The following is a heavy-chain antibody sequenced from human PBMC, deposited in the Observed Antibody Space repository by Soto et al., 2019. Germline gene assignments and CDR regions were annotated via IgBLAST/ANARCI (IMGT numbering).Heavy chain of an antibody. CDR1: GYTFTSYD. J-gene: IGHJ6*02. Sequence: QVQLVQSGAEVKKPGASVKVSCKASGYTFTSYDINWVRQATGQGLEWMGWMNPNSGNTGYAQKFQGRVTMTRNTSLSTAYMELGRLRSEDTAVFYCASSPGKEWLLKGYYGMEVWGQGTTVTVSS. CDR3: ASSPGKEWLLKGYYGMEV. V-gene: IGHV1-8*01. D-gene: IGHD3-3*01. CDR2: MNPNSGNT.